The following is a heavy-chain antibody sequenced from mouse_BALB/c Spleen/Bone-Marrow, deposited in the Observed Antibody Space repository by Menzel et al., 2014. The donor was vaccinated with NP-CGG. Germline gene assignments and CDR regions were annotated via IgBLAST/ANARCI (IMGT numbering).Heavy chain of an antibody. J-gene: IGHJ2*01. V-gene: IGHV14-3*02. D-gene: IGHD2-14*01. Sequence: VQLKQSGAGLVKPGASVKLSCTGSGFNIKDTYMHWVKQRPEQGLEWLGRIDPANGNTKYDPKFQGKATITADTSSNTAYLQLSSLTSEDTAVYYCASYYRYSFDYWGQGTTLTVSS. CDR2: IDPANGNT. CDR3: ASYYRYSFDY. CDR1: GFNIKDTY.